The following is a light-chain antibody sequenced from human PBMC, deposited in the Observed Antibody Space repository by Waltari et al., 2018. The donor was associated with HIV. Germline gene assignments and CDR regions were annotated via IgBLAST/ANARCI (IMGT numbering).Light chain of an antibody. CDR1: SSDVGAYDF. CDR2: DVT. Sequence: QSALTQPRSVSASPGQSVTISCTGTSSDVGAYDFVSWYQLLPGEAPKLMIYDVTKLPSGVPDSFSGSKSANTASLTISGLQAEYEAEYYCCSYAGTYTLKFGGGTKLTV. J-gene: IGLJ2*01. V-gene: IGLV2-11*01. CDR3: CSYAGTYTLK.